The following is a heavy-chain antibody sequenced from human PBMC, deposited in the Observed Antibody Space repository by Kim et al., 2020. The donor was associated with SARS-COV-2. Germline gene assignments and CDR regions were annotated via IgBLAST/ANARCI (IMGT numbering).Heavy chain of an antibody. D-gene: IGHD3-16*01. J-gene: IGHJ3*02. Sequence: SETLSLTCTVSGGSISSYYWSWIRQPPGKGLEWIGYIYYSGSTNYNPSLKSRVTISVDTSKNQFSLKLSSVTAADTAVYYCARLLRFPSLGAFDIWGQGTMVTVSS. CDR1: GGSISSYY. V-gene: IGHV4-59*08. CDR2: IYYSGST. CDR3: ARLLRFPSLGAFDI.